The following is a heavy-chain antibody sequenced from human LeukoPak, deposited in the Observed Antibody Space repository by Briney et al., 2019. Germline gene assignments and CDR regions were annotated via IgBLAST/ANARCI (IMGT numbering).Heavy chain of an antibody. CDR1: GFTFSSNA. V-gene: IGHV3-23*01. J-gene: IGHJ5*02. D-gene: IGHD6-19*01. Sequence: GGSLRLSCAASGFTFSSNAMSWVRQAPGKGLEWVSTISGSGGSTYYADSVKGRFTVSRDNSKNTVYLQMNSLSAEDTAVYYCAKDTRSPAVPVAGHKNWFDPWGQGTLVTVSS. CDR2: ISGSGGST. CDR3: AKDTRSPAVPVAGHKNWFDP.